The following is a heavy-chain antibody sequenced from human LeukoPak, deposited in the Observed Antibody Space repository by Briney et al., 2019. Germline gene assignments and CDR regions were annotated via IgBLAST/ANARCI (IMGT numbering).Heavy chain of an antibody. J-gene: IGHJ4*02. Sequence: SETLSLTCTVTGGSISSSSFLWGWIRQPPGKELEWVGSVYYNGSTYQNPSLKNRITMSVDTSTNQFSLKVTSMTAADTALYFCARRRSGLGRPLFFFDYWGLGTLVTFSS. CDR1: GGSISSSSFL. CDR3: ARRRSGLGRPLFFFDY. CDR2: VYYNGST. V-gene: IGHV4-39*01. D-gene: IGHD3-16*01.